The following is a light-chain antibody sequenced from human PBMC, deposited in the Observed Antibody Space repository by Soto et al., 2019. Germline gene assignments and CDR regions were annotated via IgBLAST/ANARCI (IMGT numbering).Light chain of an antibody. CDR3: QQYDNLPYT. Sequence: DIQMTQSPSSLSASVGDRVTITCQASQDISNYLNWYQQQPGKAPKLLIYDASNLETGVPSRFSGSGSGTDFTFTISSPQPEDIATYYCQQYDNLPYTFGQGTKLEIK. J-gene: IGKJ2*01. V-gene: IGKV1-33*01. CDR1: QDISNY. CDR2: DAS.